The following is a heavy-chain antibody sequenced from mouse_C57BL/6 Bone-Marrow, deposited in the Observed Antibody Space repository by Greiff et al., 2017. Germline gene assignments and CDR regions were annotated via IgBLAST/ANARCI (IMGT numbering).Heavy chain of an antibody. D-gene: IGHD4-1*01. Sequence: EVNLVESGGDLVKPGGSLKLSCAASGFTFSSYGMSWVRQTPDKRLEWVATISSGGSYTYYPDSVKGRFTISRDNAKNTLYLQMSSLKSEDTAMYYCARRAGTRYFDYWGQGTTLTVSS. CDR2: ISSGGSYT. J-gene: IGHJ2*01. V-gene: IGHV5-6*02. CDR3: ARRAGTRYFDY. CDR1: GFTFSSYG.